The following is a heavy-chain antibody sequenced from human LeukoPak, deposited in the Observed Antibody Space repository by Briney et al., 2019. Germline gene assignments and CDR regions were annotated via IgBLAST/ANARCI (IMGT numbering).Heavy chain of an antibody. V-gene: IGHV3-74*01. CDR3: ARDMTGPLDY. CDR1: GFTFSSYW. D-gene: IGHD1-20*01. CDR2: INVDGGTT. Sequence: PGGSLRLSCEASGFTFSSYWMHWVRQVPGKGLVWISRINVDGGTTDYADSVRGRFTISRDNAKNTLYLQMNNLRAEDTAVYYCARDMTGPLDYWGQGTLVTASS. J-gene: IGHJ4*02.